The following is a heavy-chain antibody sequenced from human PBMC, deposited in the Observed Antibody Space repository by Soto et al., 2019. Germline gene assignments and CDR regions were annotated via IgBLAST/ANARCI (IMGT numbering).Heavy chain of an antibody. CDR3: ATNTWLGYCRGDSCYGIDY. D-gene: IGHD2-15*01. Sequence: EVQLVDSGGGLVKPGGSLRLSCAASGFSFSNVWMNWVRQAPGKGLEWVGRIKRTADAGTTNYAAPVKGRFAISRDDSKNTLFLQMNSLKTEDTAVYYCATNTWLGYCRGDSCYGIDYWGQGTLVTVSS. CDR1: GFSFSNVW. V-gene: IGHV3-15*07. J-gene: IGHJ4*02. CDR2: IKRTADAGTT.